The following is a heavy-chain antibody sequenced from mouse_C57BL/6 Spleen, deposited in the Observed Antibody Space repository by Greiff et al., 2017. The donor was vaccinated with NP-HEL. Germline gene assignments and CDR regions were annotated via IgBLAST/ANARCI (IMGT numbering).Heavy chain of an antibody. V-gene: IGHV1-39*01. CDR1: GYSFTDYN. CDR3: ARSRYYYGSSYPYYAMDY. Sequence: VQLQQSGPELVKPGASVKISCKASGYSFTDYNMNWVKQSNGKSLEWIGVINPNYGTTSYNQKFKGKATLTVDQSSSTAYMQLNSLTSEDSAAYYCARSRYYYGSSYPYYAMDYWGQGTSVTVSS. D-gene: IGHD1-1*01. J-gene: IGHJ4*01. CDR2: INPNYGTT.